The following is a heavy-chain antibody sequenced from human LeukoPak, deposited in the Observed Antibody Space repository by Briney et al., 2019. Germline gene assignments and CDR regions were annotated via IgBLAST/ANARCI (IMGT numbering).Heavy chain of an antibody. Sequence: SETLSLTCAVYGGSFRGYYWSWIRQPPGKGLEWIGEINHSGSTNYNPSLKSRVIISVDTSKNQFSLKLSSVTAADTAVYYCARSGSYPHLVWWGQGTLVTVSS. V-gene: IGHV4-34*01. D-gene: IGHD1-26*01. CDR1: GGSFRGYY. CDR2: INHSGST. CDR3: ARSGSYPHLVW. J-gene: IGHJ4*02.